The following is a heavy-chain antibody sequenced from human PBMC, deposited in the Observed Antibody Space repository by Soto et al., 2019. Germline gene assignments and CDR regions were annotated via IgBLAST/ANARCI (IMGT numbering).Heavy chain of an antibody. D-gene: IGHD1-26*01. CDR3: ARGLLAYFGMDV. CDR2: ISAHNGNK. V-gene: IGHV1-18*01. Sequence: QLVQSGAEVKKPGASVKVSCKASGYSFTNYDISWVRQAPGQGLEWMAWISAHNGNKHYAEKFQGRVSTTTDTSTSTAYMEVSTLKTDDTAVYYCARGLLAYFGMDVWGQGTTVTVS. CDR1: GYSFTNYD. J-gene: IGHJ6*02.